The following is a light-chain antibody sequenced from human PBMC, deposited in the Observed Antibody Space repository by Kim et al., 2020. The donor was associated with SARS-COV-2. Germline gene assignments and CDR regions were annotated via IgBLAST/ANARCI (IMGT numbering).Light chain of an antibody. CDR3: QQYHNWPPWT. J-gene: IGKJ1*01. V-gene: IGKV3-15*01. CDR2: GAS. Sequence: PGERATLSCRASEGGRSNLAWYQQKPGQAPRLLIDGASTRAAGIPARFSGSGSGTEFTLTISSLQSEDSAVYYCQQYHNWPPWTFGQGTKVDIK. CDR1: EGGRSN.